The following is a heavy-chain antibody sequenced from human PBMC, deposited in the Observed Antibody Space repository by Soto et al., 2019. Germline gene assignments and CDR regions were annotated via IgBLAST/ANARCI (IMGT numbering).Heavy chain of an antibody. J-gene: IGHJ4*02. D-gene: IGHD2-2*01. Sequence: VGSLRLSCAASGFTLSSYGMHWVRQAPGNGLECVAVISDTGSSHYYAASVEGRFTISRENSKNTLSLHMDRLRVEDTAVYYCAKDRGGDCPDNSCYFGADYWGQGTPVTVSS. CDR2: ISDTGSSH. CDR1: GFTLSSYG. CDR3: AKDRGGDCPDNSCYFGADY. V-gene: IGHV3-30*18.